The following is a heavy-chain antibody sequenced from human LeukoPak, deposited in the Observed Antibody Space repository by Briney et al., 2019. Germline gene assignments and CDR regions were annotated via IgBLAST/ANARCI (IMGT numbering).Heavy chain of an antibody. CDR1: GYTFTSHG. J-gene: IGHJ3*02. V-gene: IGHV1-18*04. CDR3: ARECSSTSCYALRAFDI. D-gene: IGHD2-2*01. Sequence: ASVKVSCKASGYTFTSHGISWVGQAAGRGLEWMGWMSAYNGNTNYAQKLQGRVTMTTDTSTSTAYMELRSLRYDDTAVYYCARECSSTSCYALRAFDIWGQGTMVTVSS. CDR2: MSAYNGNT.